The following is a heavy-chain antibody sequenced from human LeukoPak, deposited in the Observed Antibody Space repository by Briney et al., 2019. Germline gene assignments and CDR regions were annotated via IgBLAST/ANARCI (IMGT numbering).Heavy chain of an antibody. J-gene: IGHJ4*02. CDR1: GFTFSDYY. V-gene: IGHV3-11*01. D-gene: IGHD3-22*01. Sequence: GGSLRLSCAASGFTFSDYYMSWIRQAPGKGLEWVSYISSSGSTIYYADSVKGRFTISRDNSKNTLYLQMNSLRAEDTAVYYCAKGDYYYDSSGYYLRGYFDYWGQGTLVTVSS. CDR2: ISSSGSTI. CDR3: AKGDYYYDSSGYYLRGYFDY.